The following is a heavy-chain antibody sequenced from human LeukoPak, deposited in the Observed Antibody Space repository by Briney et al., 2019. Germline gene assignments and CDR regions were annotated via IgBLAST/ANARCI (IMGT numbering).Heavy chain of an antibody. CDR2: ISYDGSNK. J-gene: IGHJ6*02. CDR3: AKGAADYYGSGSGYYYYYGMDV. V-gene: IGHV3-30-3*01. CDR1: GFTFSSYA. D-gene: IGHD3-10*01. Sequence: GGSLRLSCAAPGFTFSSYAMHWVRQAPGKGLEWVAVISYDGSNKYYADSVKGRFTISRDNSKNTLYLQMNSLRAEDTAVYYCAKGAADYYGSGSGYYYYYGMDVWGQGTTVTVSS.